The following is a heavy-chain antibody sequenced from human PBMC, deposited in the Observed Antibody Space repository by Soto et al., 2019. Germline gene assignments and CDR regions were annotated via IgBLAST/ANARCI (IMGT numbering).Heavy chain of an antibody. D-gene: IGHD2-21*02. CDR1: GFTFSSYS. CDR3: ARSFSGGSVTYDY. Sequence: EVQLVESGGGLVKPGGSLRLSCAASGFTFSSYSMNWVRQAPGKGLEWVSSISSSSSYIYYADSVKGRFTISRDNAKNSLYLQMNSLRAEDTAVYYCARSFSGGSVTYDYWGQGTLVTVSS. J-gene: IGHJ4*02. V-gene: IGHV3-21*01. CDR2: ISSSSSYI.